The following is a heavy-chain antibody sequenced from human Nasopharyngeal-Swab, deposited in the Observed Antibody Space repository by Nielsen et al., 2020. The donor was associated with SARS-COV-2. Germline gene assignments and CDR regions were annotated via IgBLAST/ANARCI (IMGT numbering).Heavy chain of an antibody. Sequence: GESLKISCAASGFTVSSNYMSWVRQAPGKGLEWVANIKQDGSEKYYVDSVKGRFTISRDNAKNSLYLQMNSLRAEDTAVYYCASVRGYSGYDLGIFDYWGQGTLVTVSS. D-gene: IGHD5-12*01. CDR1: GFTVSSNY. V-gene: IGHV3-7*01. CDR3: ASVRGYSGYDLGIFDY. CDR2: IKQDGSEK. J-gene: IGHJ4*02.